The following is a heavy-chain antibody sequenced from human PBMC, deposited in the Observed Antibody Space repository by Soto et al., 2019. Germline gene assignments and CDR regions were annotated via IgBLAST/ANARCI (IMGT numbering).Heavy chain of an antibody. CDR1: GFTVSSNY. CDR2: IYSGGST. J-gene: IGHJ6*02. D-gene: IGHD1-7*01. CDR3: AAGGVTGTTFGLYYYYGMDV. Sequence: PGGSLRLSCAASGFTVSSNYMSWVRQAPGKWLEWVSVIYSGGSTYYADSVKGRFTISRDNSKNTLYLQMNSLRAEDTAVYYCAAGGVTGTTFGLYYYYGMDVWGQGTTVTV. V-gene: IGHV3-53*01.